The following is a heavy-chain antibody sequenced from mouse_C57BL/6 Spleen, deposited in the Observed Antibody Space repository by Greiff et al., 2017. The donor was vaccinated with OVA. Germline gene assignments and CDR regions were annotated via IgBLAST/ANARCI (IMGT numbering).Heavy chain of an antibody. V-gene: IGHV1-81*01. D-gene: IGHD2-3*01. CDR2: IYPRSGNT. CDR3: ARDGTYAMDY. Sequence: QVQLQQSGAELARPGASVTLSCKASGYTFTSYGISWVKQRTGQGLEWIGEIYPRSGNTYYNEKFKGKATLTADKSSSTAYMELRSLKSEDSAVYFCARDGTYAMDYWGQGTSVTVSS. CDR1: GYTFTSYG. J-gene: IGHJ4*01.